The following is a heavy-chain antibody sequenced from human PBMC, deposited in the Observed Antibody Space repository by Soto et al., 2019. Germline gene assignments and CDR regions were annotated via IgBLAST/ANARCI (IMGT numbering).Heavy chain of an antibody. D-gene: IGHD6-19*01. J-gene: IGHJ4*02. V-gene: IGHV3-23*01. Sequence: GGSLRLSCAASGFTFSSYAMSWVRQAPGKGLEWVSAISGSGGSTYYADSVKGRFTISRDNSKNTLYLQMNSLRAEDTAVYYCAKDRIPWQQWRTFDYWGQGTLVTVSS. CDR3: AKDRIPWQQWRTFDY. CDR1: GFTFSSYA. CDR2: ISGSGGST.